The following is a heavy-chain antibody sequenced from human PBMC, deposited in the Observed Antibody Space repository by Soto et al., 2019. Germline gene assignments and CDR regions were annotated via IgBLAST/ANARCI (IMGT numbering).Heavy chain of an antibody. Sequence: KTSETLSLTCTVSGGSISSYYWSWIRQPPGKGLEWIGYIYYSGSTNYNPSLKSRVTISVDTSKNQFSLKLSSVTAADTAVYYCASGGGEQLLPYYYYYYGMDVWGQGTTVTVSS. CDR3: ASGGGEQLLPYYYYYYGMDV. CDR1: GGSISSYY. D-gene: IGHD3-10*01. CDR2: IYYSGST. J-gene: IGHJ6*02. V-gene: IGHV4-59*01.